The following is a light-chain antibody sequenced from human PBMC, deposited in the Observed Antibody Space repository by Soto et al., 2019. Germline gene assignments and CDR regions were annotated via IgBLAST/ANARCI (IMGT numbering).Light chain of an antibody. CDR1: QSVSNNY. CDR3: HQYGSSPPYT. CDR2: GSS. J-gene: IGKJ2*01. V-gene: IGKV3-20*01. Sequence: EVVLTQSPGTLSLSPGESATLSCRASQSVSNNYFAWYQQKPGQAPRLLIFGSSDRATGMPDRFSGSGSGTDFTLSISRLEPEDFAVYYCHQYGSSPPYTFCQGTKLEIK.